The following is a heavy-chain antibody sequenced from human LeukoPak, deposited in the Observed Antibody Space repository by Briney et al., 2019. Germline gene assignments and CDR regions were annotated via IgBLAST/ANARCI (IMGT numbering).Heavy chain of an antibody. CDR3: ARAFYYDSHPAFDI. J-gene: IGHJ3*02. CDR2: INPNSGGT. Sequence: ASVKVSCKASGYTFTSYGISWVRQAPGQGLEWMGWINPNSGGTNYAQKFQGRVTMTRDTSISTAYMELSRLRSDDTAVYYCARAFYYDSHPAFDIWGQGTMVTVSS. CDR1: GYTFTSYG. V-gene: IGHV1-2*02. D-gene: IGHD3-22*01.